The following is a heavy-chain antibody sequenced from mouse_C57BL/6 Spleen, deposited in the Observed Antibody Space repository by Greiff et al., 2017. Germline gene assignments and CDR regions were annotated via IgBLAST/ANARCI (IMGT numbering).Heavy chain of an antibody. CDR1: GFTFSSYA. D-gene: IGHD2-4*01. J-gene: IGHJ4*01. CDR2: ISSGGDYI. Sequence: EVNVVESGEGLVKPGGSLKLSCAASGFTFSSYAMSWVRQTPEKRLEWVAYISSGGDYIYYADTVKGRFTISRDNARNTLYLQMSSLKSEDTAMYYCTRARDYPRDAMDYWGQGTSVTVSS. V-gene: IGHV5-9-1*02. CDR3: TRARDYPRDAMDY.